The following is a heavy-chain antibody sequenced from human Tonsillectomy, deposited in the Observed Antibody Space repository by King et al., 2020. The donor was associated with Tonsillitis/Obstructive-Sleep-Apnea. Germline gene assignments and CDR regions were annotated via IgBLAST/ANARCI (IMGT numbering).Heavy chain of an antibody. V-gene: IGHV5-51*03. J-gene: IGHJ6*02. CDR3: ARRMSYYYSAMDV. Sequence: VQLVESGAEVKKPGESLKISCKGSGYSFPSYWIAWVRQMPGKGLEWMGIIDPGDSDTRYSPSFQGQVTISADKSISTAYLQWSSLKAADTAMYFCARRMSYYYSAMDVWGQGTTVTVSS. CDR1: GYSFPSYW. CDR2: IDPGDSDT.